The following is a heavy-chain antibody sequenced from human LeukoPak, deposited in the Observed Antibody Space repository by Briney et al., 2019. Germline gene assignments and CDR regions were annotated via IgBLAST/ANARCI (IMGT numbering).Heavy chain of an antibody. CDR2: ISSSSSYI. V-gene: IGHV3-21*01. J-gene: IGHJ3*02. D-gene: IGHD6-19*01. CDR1: GFTFSSYS. CDR3: ARVFLADSSGWYRDYAFYI. Sequence: GGSLRLSCAASGFTFSSYSMNWVRQAPGKGLEWVSSISSSSSYIYYADSVKGRFTISRDNAKNPLYLQMNSLRAEDTAVYYSARVFLADSSGWYRDYAFYIWGQGTMVTVSS.